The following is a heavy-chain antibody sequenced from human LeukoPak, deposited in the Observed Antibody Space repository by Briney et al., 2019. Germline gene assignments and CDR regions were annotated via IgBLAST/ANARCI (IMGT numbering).Heavy chain of an antibody. CDR2: ISYDGSNK. CDR3: AKDIHCSSTSCYGYYYYYYGMDV. CDR1: GYTFTGYY. V-gene: IGHV3-30*18. D-gene: IGHD2-2*01. Sequence: SCKASGYTFTGYYMHWVRQAPGKGLEWVAVISYDGSNKYYADSVKGRFTISRDNSKNTLYLQMNSLRAEDTAVYYCAKDIHCSSTSCYGYYYYYYGMDVWGQGTTVTVSS. J-gene: IGHJ6*02.